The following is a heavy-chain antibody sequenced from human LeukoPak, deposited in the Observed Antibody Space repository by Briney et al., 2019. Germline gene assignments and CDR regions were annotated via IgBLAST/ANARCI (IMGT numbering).Heavy chain of an antibody. CDR1: GYSFTSYW. CDR2: IYPGDSDT. V-gene: IGHV5-51*01. Sequence: GESLKISCKGSGYSFTSYWIGWVRQMPGKGLEWMGIIYPGDSDTRYSPSFQGRVTISADKSISTAYLQWSSLKASDTAMYYCARQDYDFWTVGYGKFDPWGQGTLVTVSS. J-gene: IGHJ5*02. D-gene: IGHD3-3*01. CDR3: ARQDYDFWTVGYGKFDP.